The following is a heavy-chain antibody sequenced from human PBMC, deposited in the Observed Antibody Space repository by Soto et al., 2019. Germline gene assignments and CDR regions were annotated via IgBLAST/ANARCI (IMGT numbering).Heavy chain of an antibody. CDR1: GGSISSAAYY. Sequence: QVQLQESGPGLVKPSQTLSLSCTVSGGSISSAAYYWSWIRQHPGKGLEWIGYISHSGSTYYTPSLKSRVIISADTSKNQFSLNLTSVTAADPAVYYCAREYTYGSNFFDCWGQGALVIVSS. V-gene: IGHV4-31*03. CDR3: AREYTYGSNFFDC. D-gene: IGHD5-18*01. J-gene: IGHJ4*02. CDR2: ISHSGST.